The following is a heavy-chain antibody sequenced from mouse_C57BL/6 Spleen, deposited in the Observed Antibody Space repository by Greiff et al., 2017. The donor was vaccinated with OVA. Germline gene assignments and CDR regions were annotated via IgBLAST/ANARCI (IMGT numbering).Heavy chain of an antibody. CDR1: GFTFSSYG. CDR2: ISSGGSYT. CDR3: ARRGNYSYWYFDV. D-gene: IGHD2-1*01. V-gene: IGHV5-6*01. J-gene: IGHJ1*03. Sequence: DVHLVESGGDLVKPGGSLKLSCAASGFTFSSYGMSWVRQTPDKRLEWVATISSGGSYTYYPDSVKGRFTISRDNAKNTLYLQMSSLKSEDTAMYYCARRGNYSYWYFDVWGTGTTVTVSS.